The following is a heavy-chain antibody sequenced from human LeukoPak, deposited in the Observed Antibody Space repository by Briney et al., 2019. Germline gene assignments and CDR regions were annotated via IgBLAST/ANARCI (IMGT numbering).Heavy chain of an antibody. CDR3: AKRVLDSSGYYYGT. CDR1: GFTFSSYA. V-gene: IGHV3-23*01. J-gene: IGHJ5*02. D-gene: IGHD3-22*01. CDR2: ISGSGGST. Sequence: GASLRLSCAASGFTFSSYAMSWVRQAPGKGLEWVSAISGSGGSTYYADSVKGRFTISRDNSKNTLYLQMNSLRAEDTAVYNCAKRVLDSSGYYYGTWGQGTLVTVSS.